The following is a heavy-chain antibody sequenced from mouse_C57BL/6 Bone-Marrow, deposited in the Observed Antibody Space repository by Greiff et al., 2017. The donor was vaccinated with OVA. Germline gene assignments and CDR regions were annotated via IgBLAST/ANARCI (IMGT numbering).Heavy chain of an antibody. CDR3: ARIALTGTLAWFAY. J-gene: IGHJ3*01. D-gene: IGHD4-1*01. CDR2: IWWDDDK. Sequence: QVQLKESGPGILQPSQTLSLTCSFSGFSLSTFGMGVGWIRQPSGKGLEWLAHIWWDDDKYYNPALKSRLTISKDTSKNQVFLKIANVDTADTATYYCARIALTGTLAWFAYWGQGTLVTVSA. CDR1: GFSLSTFGMG. V-gene: IGHV8-8*01.